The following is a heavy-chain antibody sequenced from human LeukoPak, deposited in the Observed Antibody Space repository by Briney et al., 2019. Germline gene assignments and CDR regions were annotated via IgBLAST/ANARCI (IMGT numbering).Heavy chain of an antibody. V-gene: IGHV4-38-2*02. CDR3: ARSDYYANGVTFDY. CDR1: GYSISSAYY. J-gene: IGHJ4*02. CDR2: LYHSGST. D-gene: IGHD3-10*01. Sequence: SETLSLTCTVSGYSISSAYYWGWIRQSPGKGLEWIGSLYHSGSTYYNPSLKSRVTILLDRSKNQFSLKLTSVTAADTALYYCARSDYYANGVTFDYWGQGTLVTVSS.